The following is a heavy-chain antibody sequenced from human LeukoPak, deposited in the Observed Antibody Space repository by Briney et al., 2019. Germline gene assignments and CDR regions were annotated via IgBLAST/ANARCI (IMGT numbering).Heavy chain of an antibody. J-gene: IGHJ3*02. CDR3: AVCTDTAMVDAFDI. CDR1: GGSISSYY. D-gene: IGHD5-18*01. V-gene: IGHV4-59*01. Sequence: SETPSLTCTVSGGSISSYYWSWIRQPPGKGLEWIGYIYYSGSTNYNPSLKSRVTISVDTSKNQFSLKLSSVTAADTAVYYCAVCTDTAMVDAFDIWGQGTMVTVSS. CDR2: IYYSGST.